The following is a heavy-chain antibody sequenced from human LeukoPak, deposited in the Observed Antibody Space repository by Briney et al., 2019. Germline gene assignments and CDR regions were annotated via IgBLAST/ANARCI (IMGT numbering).Heavy chain of an antibody. J-gene: IGHJ4*02. V-gene: IGHV1-18*01. CDR3: AGSLGYCTSNVCYLKY. D-gene: IGHD2-8*01. CDR1: GYSENFYG. Sequence: GASVKVSCKTSGYSENFYGITWVRQVAGQGLEWMGWISAQHGQTEYAPNSQDRVTMTTDTYTNTAYVELRSLRSDDTAVYYCAGSLGYCTSNVCYLKYWGQGTLVTVSS. CDR2: ISAQHGQT.